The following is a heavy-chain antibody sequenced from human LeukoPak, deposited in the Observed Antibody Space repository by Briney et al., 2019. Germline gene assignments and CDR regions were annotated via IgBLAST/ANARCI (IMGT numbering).Heavy chain of an antibody. J-gene: IGHJ4*02. V-gene: IGHV4-34*01. CDR1: GGSFSGYY. CDR2: IYHSGST. Sequence: ASETLSLTCAVYGGSFSGYYWSWIRQPPGKGLEWIGFIYHSGSTWYNPSLKSRVTVSVDKSKNQFSLKLSSVTAADTAVYYCARDGARYGSGSYFDYWGQGTLVTVSS. CDR3: ARDGARYGSGSYFDY. D-gene: IGHD3-10*01.